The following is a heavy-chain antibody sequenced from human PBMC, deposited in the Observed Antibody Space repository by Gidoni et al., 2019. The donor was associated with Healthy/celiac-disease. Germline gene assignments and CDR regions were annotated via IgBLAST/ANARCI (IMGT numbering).Heavy chain of an antibody. V-gene: IGHV1-2*04. CDR1: AFTFTSYY. J-gene: IGHJ4*02. D-gene: IGHD3-16*01. Sequence: AQLVPSGAEVKKPGASVNVYCRASAFTFTSYYMPWVRQAPAQGLEWMGWSNPNSGGTNYAQNFQGWVTMTRDTSISTAYMELSRLRSDDTAVYYCARAVWATRVLDYWGQGTLVTVSS. CDR3: ARAVWATRVLDY. CDR2: SNPNSGGT.